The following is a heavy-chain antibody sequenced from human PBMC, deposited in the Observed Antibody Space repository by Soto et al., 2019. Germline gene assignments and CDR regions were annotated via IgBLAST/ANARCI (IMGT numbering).Heavy chain of an antibody. V-gene: IGHV3-33*01. D-gene: IGHD3-22*01. CDR1: GFTFSSYG. CDR3: ARTIGYYYYSSGYRPSYGMDV. CDR2: IWYDGSNK. Sequence: QVQLVESGGGVVQPGRSLRLSCAASGFTFSSYGMHWVRQAPGKGLEWVAVIWYDGSNKYYADSVKGRFTISRDNSKNTLYLQMNSLRAEDTAVYYCARTIGYYYYSSGYRPSYGMDVWGQGTTVTVSS. J-gene: IGHJ6*02.